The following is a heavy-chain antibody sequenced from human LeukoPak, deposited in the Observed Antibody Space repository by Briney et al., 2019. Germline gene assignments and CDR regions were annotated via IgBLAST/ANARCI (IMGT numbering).Heavy chain of an antibody. D-gene: IGHD3-10*01. CDR3: ARRYYYGSGSYHNWFDP. CDR1: GGSISSYY. J-gene: IGHJ5*02. Sequence: SETLSLTCTVSGGSISSYYWNWIRQPPGKGLEWIGYIYYSGSTNYNPSLKSRVTISVDMSKNQFSLKLSSVTAADTAVYYCARRYYYGSGSYHNWFDPWGQGTLVTVSS. V-gene: IGHV4-59*08. CDR2: IYYSGST.